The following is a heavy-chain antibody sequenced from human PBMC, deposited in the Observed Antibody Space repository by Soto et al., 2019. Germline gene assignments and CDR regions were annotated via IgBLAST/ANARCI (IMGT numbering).Heavy chain of an antibody. D-gene: IGHD3-16*02. J-gene: IGHJ5*02. CDR2: INHSGST. CDR3: ARTPLMITFGGVIVNQNWFDP. Sequence: SETLSLTCAVYGGSFSGYYWSWIRQPPGKGLEWIGEINHSGSTNYNPSLKSRVTISVDTSKNQFSLKLSSVTAADTAVYYCARTPLMITFGGVIVNQNWFDPWGQGTLVTVSS. V-gene: IGHV4-34*01. CDR1: GGSFSGYY.